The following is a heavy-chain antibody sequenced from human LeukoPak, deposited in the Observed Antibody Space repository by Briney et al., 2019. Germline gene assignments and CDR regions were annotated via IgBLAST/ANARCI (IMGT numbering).Heavy chain of an antibody. V-gene: IGHV3-23*01. J-gene: IGHJ1*01. CDR2: ININGGTT. CDR1: GFSFSSYA. Sequence: PGGSLRLSCKASGFSFSSYAMSWIRRAPGKGLEWVSAININGGTTHYADSVTGHFTVSRDNTKDTLYLEVNSLRVDDTAVYYCVRGLGFSISWGQGALVAVSS. D-gene: IGHD2/OR15-2a*01. CDR3: VRGLGFSIS.